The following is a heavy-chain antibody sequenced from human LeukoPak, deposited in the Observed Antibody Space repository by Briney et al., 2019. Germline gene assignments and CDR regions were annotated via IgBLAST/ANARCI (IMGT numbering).Heavy chain of an antibody. CDR2: ISSSSSYI. CDR3: ARDRVTTEIRSAFDI. V-gene: IGHV3-21*01. Sequence: GGSLRLSCAASGFTFSSYSMNWVRQAPGKGLEWVSSISSSSSYIYYADSVKGRFTISRDNAKNSLYLQMNSLRAEDTAVYYCARDRVTTEIRSAFDIWGQGTMVTVSS. J-gene: IGHJ3*02. CDR1: GFTFSSYS. D-gene: IGHD4-11*01.